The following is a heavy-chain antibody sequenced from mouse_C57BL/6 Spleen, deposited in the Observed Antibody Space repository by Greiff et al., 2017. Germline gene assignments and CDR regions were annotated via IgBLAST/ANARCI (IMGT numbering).Heavy chain of an antibody. D-gene: IGHD1-1*01. J-gene: IGHJ3*01. CDR1: GYSFTDYN. CDR2: INPNYGTT. Sequence: VQLQQSGPELVKPGASVKISCKASGYSFTDYNMNWVKQSNGKSLEWIGVINPNYGTTSYNQKFKGKATLTVDQSSSTAYMQLNSLTSEDSAVYYCASPAHGSSYGFFAYWGQGTLVTVSA. V-gene: IGHV1-39*01. CDR3: ASPAHGSSYGFFAY.